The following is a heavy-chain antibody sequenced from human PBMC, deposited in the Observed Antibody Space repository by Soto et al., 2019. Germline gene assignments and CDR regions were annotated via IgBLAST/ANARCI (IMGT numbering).Heavy chain of an antibody. CDR3: ARRAPPDFYYMDV. J-gene: IGHJ6*03. V-gene: IGHV3-64*01. Sequence: EVKLAESGGGLAQPGGSLRLSCEASGFTLSGYAMDWVRQAPGKGLEYVSGISSNGVGTYYANSVQGRFTISRDNFKNTVYLQMGSLRPEDMAVYYCARRAPPDFYYMDVWGKGTTVTVSS. CDR2: ISSNGVGT. CDR1: GFTLSGYA.